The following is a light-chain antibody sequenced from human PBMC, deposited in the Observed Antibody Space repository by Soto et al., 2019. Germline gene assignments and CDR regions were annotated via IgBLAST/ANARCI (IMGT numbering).Light chain of an antibody. CDR1: SSDVGGYNF. CDR2: EVS. Sequence: QSALTQPASVSGSPGQSITISCTGTSSDVGGYNFVSWYQQHPGKAPKLMIYEVSNRPSGVSYRFSGSKSGNTASLTISGLQAEDEADYYCSSYTSSVTLVFGGGPQLTVL. V-gene: IGLV2-14*01. CDR3: SSYTSSVTLV. J-gene: IGLJ2*01.